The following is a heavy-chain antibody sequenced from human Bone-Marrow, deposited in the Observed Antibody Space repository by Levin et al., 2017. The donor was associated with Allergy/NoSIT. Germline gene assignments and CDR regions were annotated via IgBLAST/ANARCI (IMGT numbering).Heavy chain of an antibody. Sequence: PGGSLRLSCEASGFSFSDYGMHWVRQAPGKGLEWVAVIWYDGTIKYYADSVKGRFTIFRDNSEKTVDLQMNSLRVDDTAVYYCARDRNVMTGLADYWGQGTVVTVSS. CDR1: GFSFSDYG. J-gene: IGHJ4*02. CDR3: ARDRNVMTGLADY. V-gene: IGHV3-33*01. CDR2: IWYDGTIK. D-gene: IGHD1-20*01.